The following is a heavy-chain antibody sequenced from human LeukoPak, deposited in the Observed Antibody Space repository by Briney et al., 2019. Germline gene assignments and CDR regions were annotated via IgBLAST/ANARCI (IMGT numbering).Heavy chain of an antibody. CDR3: ASVLSGIAVAGSFDP. D-gene: IGHD6-19*01. V-gene: IGHV1-69*04. CDR1: GGTFSSYA. CDR2: IIPILGIV. J-gene: IGHJ5*02. Sequence: SVKVSCKASGGTFSSYAISWVRQAPGQGLEWMGRIIPILGIVNYAQKFQGRVTITADKSTRTAYMELSSLRSEDTAVYYCASVLSGIAVAGSFDPWGQGTLVTVSS.